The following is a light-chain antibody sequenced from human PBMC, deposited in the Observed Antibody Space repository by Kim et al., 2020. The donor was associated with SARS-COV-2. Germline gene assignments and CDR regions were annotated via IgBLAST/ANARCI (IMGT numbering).Light chain of an antibody. CDR2: GAS. J-gene: IGKJ4*01. V-gene: IGKV3-15*01. CDR1: QSVSSN. CDR3: QQYNNWPPLT. Sequence: VAPGERATLSCRASQSVSSNLAWYQQKPGQAPRLLIYGASTRATGIPARFSGSGSGTEFTLTISSLQSEDFAVYYCQQYNNWPPLTFGGGTKVEIK.